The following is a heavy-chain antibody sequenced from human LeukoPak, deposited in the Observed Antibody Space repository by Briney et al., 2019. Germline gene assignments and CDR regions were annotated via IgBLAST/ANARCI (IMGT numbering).Heavy chain of an antibody. V-gene: IGHV3-23*01. D-gene: IGHD3-10*01. CDR1: GFTVSSNY. Sequence: GGSLRLSCAASGFTVSSNYMTWVRQAPGKGLEWVSAISGSGGSTYYADSVKGRFTISRDNSKNTLYLQMNSLRAEDTAVYYCAKDYYGSGSYYTGFDYWGQGTLVTVSS. CDR3: AKDYYGSGSYYTGFDY. J-gene: IGHJ4*02. CDR2: ISGSGGST.